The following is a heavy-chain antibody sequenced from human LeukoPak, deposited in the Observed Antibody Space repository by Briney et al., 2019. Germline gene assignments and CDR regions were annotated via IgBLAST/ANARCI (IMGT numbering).Heavy chain of an antibody. CDR2: INWNGGTT. J-gene: IGHJ4*02. D-gene: IGHD1-26*01. Sequence: PGGSLRFSCAASGFTFDAYGMTWVRQAPGKGLEWVSGINWNGGTTGYADSVKGRFTISRDNAKNSLYLQMSSLRAEDTALYHCARTRYSGSYGGADYWGQGTLVTVSS. CDR1: GFTFDAYG. V-gene: IGHV3-20*01. CDR3: ARTRYSGSYGGADY.